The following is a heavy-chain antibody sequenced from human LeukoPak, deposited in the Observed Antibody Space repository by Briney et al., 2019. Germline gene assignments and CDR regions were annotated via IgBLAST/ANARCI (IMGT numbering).Heavy chain of an antibody. Sequence: PGGSLRLSCTASGFAFGSYAMYWVRQAPGKGLEWVSGIFGSGGSPHYADSVKGRFAISRDNSKNTVYLEMNSLGVEDTAVYYCAKTTVGYSSGRFPGWPADYWGQGTLVTVSS. J-gene: IGHJ4*02. CDR2: IFGSGGSP. CDR3: AKTTVGYSSGRFPGWPADY. CDR1: GFAFGSYA. D-gene: IGHD2-15*01. V-gene: IGHV3-23*01.